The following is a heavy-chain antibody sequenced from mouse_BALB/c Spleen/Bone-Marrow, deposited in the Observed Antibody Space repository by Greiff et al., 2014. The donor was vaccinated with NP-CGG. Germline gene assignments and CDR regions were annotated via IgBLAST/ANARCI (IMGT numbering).Heavy chain of an antibody. D-gene: IGHD1-1*01. CDR2: IDPANGNT. CDR1: GFNIKDTY. V-gene: IGHV14-3*02. CDR3: AMYYYGSSLFAY. J-gene: IGHJ3*01. Sequence: VQLQQSGAELVKPEASVKLSCTASGFNIKDTYMHWVKQRPEQGLEWIGRIDPANGNTKYDPKFQGKATITADTSSNTAYLQLSSLTSEDTAVYYCAMYYYGSSLFAYWGQGTLVTVSA.